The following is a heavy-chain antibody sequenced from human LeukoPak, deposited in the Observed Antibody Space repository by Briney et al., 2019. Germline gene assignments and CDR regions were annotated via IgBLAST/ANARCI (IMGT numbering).Heavy chain of an antibody. V-gene: IGHV4-31*03. D-gene: IGHD2-15*01. CDR3: ATPYCSGISCLDIFNM. J-gene: IGHJ3*02. CDR1: GVSVSDGRYY. CDR2: KYYSGSA. Sequence: SQTLSLTCNVSGVSVSDGRYYWTWIRQLPGKGLEWIGYKYYSGSAKYNPSLKSRLTISIDTSKNQFSLQLSSVTAADTATYYCATPYCSGISCLDIFNMWGQGTRVTFSS.